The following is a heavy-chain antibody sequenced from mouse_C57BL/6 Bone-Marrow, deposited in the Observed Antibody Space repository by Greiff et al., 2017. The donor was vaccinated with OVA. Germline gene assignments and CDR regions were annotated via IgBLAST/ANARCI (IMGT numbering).Heavy chain of an antibody. Sequence: EVKLVESGGGLVQPGGSLKLSCAASGFTFSDYGMAWVRQAPRKGPEWVAFISNLAYSIYYADTVTGRFTISRENAKNTLYLEMSSLRSEDTAMYYCARQGITTVDWYFDVWGTGTTVTVSS. J-gene: IGHJ1*03. CDR2: ISNLAYSI. CDR3: ARQGITTVDWYFDV. V-gene: IGHV5-15*01. D-gene: IGHD1-1*01. CDR1: GFTFSDYG.